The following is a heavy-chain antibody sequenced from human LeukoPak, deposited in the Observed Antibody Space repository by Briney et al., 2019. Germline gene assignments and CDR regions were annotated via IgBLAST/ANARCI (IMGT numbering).Heavy chain of an antibody. CDR2: IYYSGST. D-gene: IGHD4-11*01. CDR1: GGSISSSSYY. J-gene: IGHJ4*02. Sequence: PSETLSLTCTVSGGSISSSSYYWGWLRHPPGKGLEWIGSIYYSGSTYYNPSLKSRVTISVDTSKNQFSLKLSSVTAADTAVYYCARHYTLSYYFDYWGQGTLVTVSS. V-gene: IGHV4-39*01. CDR3: ARHYTLSYYFDY.